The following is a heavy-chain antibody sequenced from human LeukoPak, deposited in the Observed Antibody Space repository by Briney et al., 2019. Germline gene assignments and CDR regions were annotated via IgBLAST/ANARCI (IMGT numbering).Heavy chain of an antibody. CDR2: IRYDGSNK. D-gene: IGHD3-22*01. Sequence: GGSLRLSCAASGFTFSSYGMHWVRQAPGKGLEWVAFIRYDGSNKYYADSVEGRFTISRDNSKNTLYLQMNSLRAEDTAVYYCARDFHRRYYDSSGYNAFDIWGQGTMVTVSS. CDR3: ARDFHRRYYDSSGYNAFDI. V-gene: IGHV3-30*02. J-gene: IGHJ3*02. CDR1: GFTFSSYG.